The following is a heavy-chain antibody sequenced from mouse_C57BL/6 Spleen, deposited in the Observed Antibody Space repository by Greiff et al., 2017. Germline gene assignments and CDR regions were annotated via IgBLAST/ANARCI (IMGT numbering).Heavy chain of an antibody. J-gene: IGHJ3*01. CDR3: ARRGLGAWFAY. V-gene: IGHV1-59*01. CDR1: GYTFTSYW. D-gene: IGHD4-1*01. CDR2: IDPSDSYP. Sequence: VQLQQPGAELVRPGTSVKLSCKASGYTFTSYWMHWVKQRPGQGLEWIGVIDPSDSYPNYTQKFKGKATLTVDTSSSTAYMQISSRTSEDSAVYYGARRGLGAWFAYWGQGTLVTVSA.